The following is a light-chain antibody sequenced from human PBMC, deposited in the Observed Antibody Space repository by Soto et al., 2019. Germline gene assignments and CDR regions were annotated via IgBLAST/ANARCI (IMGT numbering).Light chain of an antibody. CDR3: QHYNSYYEA. CDR1: QTISSW. CDR2: KAS. Sequence: DIQMTQSPSTLSGSVGDRVTITCRASQTISSWLAWYQQKPGKAPKLLIYKASTLKSGVPSRFSGSRSGTELTRTIRSLQPDDFATYYCQHYNSYYEAFGQGTKV. J-gene: IGKJ1*01. V-gene: IGKV1-5*03.